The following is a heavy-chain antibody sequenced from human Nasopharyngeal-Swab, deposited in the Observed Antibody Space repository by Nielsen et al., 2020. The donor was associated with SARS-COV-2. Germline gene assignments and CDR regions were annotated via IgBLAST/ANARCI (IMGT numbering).Heavy chain of an antibody. Sequence: WVRQAPGHGLAWMGIINPTGGSTSYAQKFQGRITMTRDTSTSTAYMELSSLRSEDSAVYYCAKAGIGAGRILWFGELLPYYMAVWGKGTTVTVSS. D-gene: IGHD3-10*01. CDR3: AKAGIGAGRILWFGELLPYYMAV. V-gene: IGHV1-46*01. J-gene: IGHJ6*03. CDR2: INPTGGST.